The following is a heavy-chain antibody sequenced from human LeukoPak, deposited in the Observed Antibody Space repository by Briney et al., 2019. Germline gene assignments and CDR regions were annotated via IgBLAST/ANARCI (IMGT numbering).Heavy chain of an antibody. CDR3: ARGGAADYVWGSYRNMYYFDY. CDR1: GFTVSSNY. J-gene: IGHJ4*02. Sequence: PGGSLRLSCAASGFTVSSNYMSWVRQAPGKGLEWVSVIYSGGSTYYADSVKGRFTISRDNSKNTLYLQMNSLRAEDTAVYYCARGGAADYVWGSYRNMYYFDYWGQGTLVTVSS. V-gene: IGHV3-66*01. D-gene: IGHD3-16*02. CDR2: IYSGGST.